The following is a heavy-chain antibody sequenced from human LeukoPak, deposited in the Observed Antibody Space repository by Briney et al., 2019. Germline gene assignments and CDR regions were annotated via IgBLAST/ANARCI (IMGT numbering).Heavy chain of an antibody. D-gene: IGHD5-24*01. V-gene: IGHV3-23*01. CDR3: AKGDDIGKHPTRAYYFDT. Sequence: GGSLRLSCAASGFTFSRHAMSWVRQASGKGLEWVSTTGLNSVNTLCAESVQGRFSISRDNSKNTLDLQMDNLRVDDTAVYYCAKGDDIGKHPTRAYYFDTWGQGTLVTVSS. CDR2: TGLNSVNT. CDR1: GFTFSRHA. J-gene: IGHJ4*02.